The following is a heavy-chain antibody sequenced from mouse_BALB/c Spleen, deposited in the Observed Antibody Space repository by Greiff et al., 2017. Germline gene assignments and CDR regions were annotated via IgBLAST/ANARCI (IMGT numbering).Heavy chain of an antibody. J-gene: IGHJ4*01. Sequence: VQLQQSGAELVRSGASVKLSCTASGFNIKDYYMHWVKQRPEQGLEWIGWNDPENGDTEYAPKFQGKATMTADTSSNTAYLQLSSLTSEDTAVYYCKTGTGAMDYWGQGTSVTVSS. CDR3: KTGTGAMDY. CDR2: NDPENGDT. CDR1: GFNIKDYY. V-gene: IGHV14-4*02. D-gene: IGHD4-1*01.